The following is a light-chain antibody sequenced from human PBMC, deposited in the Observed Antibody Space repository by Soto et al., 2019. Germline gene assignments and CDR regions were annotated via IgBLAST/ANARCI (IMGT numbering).Light chain of an antibody. CDR1: QSISSS. CDR2: MAS. V-gene: IGKV1-5*03. CDR3: LQLDSYPRT. J-gene: IGKJ1*01. Sequence: DIQMTQSPSTLSASVGDRVTITCRASQSISSSLAWYQQKPGKAPKLLIYMASSLESGVPSRFSGSGSGTEFTLSVSSLQPEDFATYYCLQLDSYPRTFGQGTKVDIK.